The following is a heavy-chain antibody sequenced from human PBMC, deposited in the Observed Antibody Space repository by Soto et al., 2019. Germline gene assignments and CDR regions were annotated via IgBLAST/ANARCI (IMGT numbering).Heavy chain of an antibody. CDR3: ARDDSSYFQH. CDR2: ISSSSSTI. CDR1: GFTFSSYS. V-gene: IGHV3-48*01. D-gene: IGHD6-13*01. Sequence: GSLRLSCAASGFTFSSYSMNWVRQAPGKGLEWVSYISSSSSTIYYADSVKGRFTISRDNSKNTLYLQMNSLRAEDTAVYYCARDDSSYFQHWGQGTLVTVSS. J-gene: IGHJ1*01.